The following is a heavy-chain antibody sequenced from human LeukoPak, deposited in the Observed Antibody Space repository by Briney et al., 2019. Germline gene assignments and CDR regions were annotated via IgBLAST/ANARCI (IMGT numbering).Heavy chain of an antibody. CDR1: GLTFSSYA. CDR2: ISSSSSYI. V-gene: IGHV3-21*01. J-gene: IGHJ2*01. Sequence: PGGSLRLSCAASGLTFSSYAMSWVRQAPGKGLEWVSSISSSSSYIYYADSVKGRFTISRDNAKNSLYLQMNSLRAEDTAVYYCAREDRGIQLWLQPKNWYFDLWGRGTLVTVSS. D-gene: IGHD5-18*01. CDR3: AREDRGIQLWLQPKNWYFDL.